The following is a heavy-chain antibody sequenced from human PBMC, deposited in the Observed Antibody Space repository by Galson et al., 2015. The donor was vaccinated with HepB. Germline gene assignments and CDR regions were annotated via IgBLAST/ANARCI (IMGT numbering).Heavy chain of an antibody. CDR1: GGTFSSYA. Sequence: SCKASGGTFSSYAISWVRQAPGQGLEWMGGIIPIFGTANYAQKFQGRVTITADESTSTAYMELSSLRSEDTAVYYCARAFDGDYYFDYWGQGTLVTVSS. V-gene: IGHV1-69*01. D-gene: IGHD4-17*01. J-gene: IGHJ4*02. CDR2: IIPIFGTA. CDR3: ARAFDGDYYFDY.